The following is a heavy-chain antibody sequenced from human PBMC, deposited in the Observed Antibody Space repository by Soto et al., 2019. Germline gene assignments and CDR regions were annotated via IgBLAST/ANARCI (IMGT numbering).Heavy chain of an antibody. CDR3: ASYYDSSGYYLFQH. D-gene: IGHD3-22*01. V-gene: IGHV4-39*07. CDR2: IYYSGST. J-gene: IGHJ1*01. CDR1: GGSINSSSYY. Sequence: SETLSLTCTVSGGSINSSSYYWGWIRQPPGKGLEWIGSIYYSGSTYYNPSLKSRVTISVDRSKNQFSLKLSSVTAADTAVYYCASYYDSSGYYLFQHWGQGTLVTAPQ.